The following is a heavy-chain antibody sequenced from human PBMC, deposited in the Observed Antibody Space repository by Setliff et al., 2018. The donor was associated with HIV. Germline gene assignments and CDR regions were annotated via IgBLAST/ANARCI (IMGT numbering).Heavy chain of an antibody. CDR2: IVPVLGIT. V-gene: IGHV1-69*10. CDR1: GGTFNNDA. D-gene: IGHD2-21*01. CDR3: ARDRLGHIDRPYFDY. Sequence: SVKVSCKASGGTFNNDAISWARQAPGQGLEWMGGIVPVLGITNYSPKFQGRVTITTDESTTTAYMDLSSLRSEDTAVYYCARDRLGHIDRPYFDYWGQGTLVTVSS. J-gene: IGHJ4*02.